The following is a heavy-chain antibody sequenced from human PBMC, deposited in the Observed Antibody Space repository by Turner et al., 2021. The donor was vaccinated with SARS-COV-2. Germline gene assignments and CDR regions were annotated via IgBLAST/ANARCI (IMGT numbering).Heavy chain of an antibody. CDR3: AIAPNYYYGMDV. Sequence: QLQLQESGPGLVKPSETMSLTCAVYGGSFSGYYWSWIRQPPGKGLEWIGEINHGESTNYNPSLKSRVTISVDTSKIQFSLKLSSVTAADTAVYYCAIAPNYYYGMDVWGQGTTVTVSS. CDR2: INHGEST. CDR1: GGSFSGYY. V-gene: IGHV4-34*01. J-gene: IGHJ6*02.